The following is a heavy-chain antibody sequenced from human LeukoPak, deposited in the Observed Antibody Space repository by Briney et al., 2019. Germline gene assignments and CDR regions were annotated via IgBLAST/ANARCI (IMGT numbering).Heavy chain of an antibody. CDR1: GYTFTSYY. J-gene: IGHJ6*02. CDR2: INPSGGST. D-gene: IGHD5-12*01. Sequence: ASVKVSCKASGYTFTSYYMHWVRQAPGQGLEWMGIINPSGGSTSYAQKFQGRVTMTRDTSTSTVYMELSSLRSEDTAVYYCARERWDLINGIYKKYGLDVWGQGTTVTVSS. V-gene: IGHV1-46*01. CDR3: ARERWDLINGIYKKYGLDV.